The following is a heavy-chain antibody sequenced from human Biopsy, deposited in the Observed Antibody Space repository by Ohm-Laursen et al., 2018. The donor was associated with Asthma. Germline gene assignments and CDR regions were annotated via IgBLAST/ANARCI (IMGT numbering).Heavy chain of an antibody. V-gene: IGHV3-30*03. CDR3: ARTFHFWSPYHAEHYQL. CDR1: RFTYE. Sequence: RSLRLSCTASRFTYEMHWVRQAPGKGLEWVAVISFDGSNEDYADSVKGRFTISRDNSKNTLFLEMNSLRPEDTAVYYCARTFHFWSPYHAEHYQLWGQGTLVTVSS. J-gene: IGHJ1*01. D-gene: IGHD3-3*02. CDR2: ISFDGSNE.